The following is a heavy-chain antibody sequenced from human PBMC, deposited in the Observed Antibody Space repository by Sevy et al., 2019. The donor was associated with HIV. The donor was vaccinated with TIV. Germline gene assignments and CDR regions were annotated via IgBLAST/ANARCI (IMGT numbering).Heavy chain of an antibody. D-gene: IGHD3-22*01. V-gene: IGHV1-24*01. CDR2: FDPEDGET. CDR1: GSTLSRLS. J-gene: IGHJ4*02. CDR3: ATTKDYYESYGSPFDY. Sequence: ASGKVSCKVSGSTLSRLSMHWVRQVPGKGLEWMASFDPEDGETFYARKFQGRGTMTEDTSTDTAYMKLSSLRSEDTAVYFCATTKDYYESYGSPFDYWGQGTLVTVSS.